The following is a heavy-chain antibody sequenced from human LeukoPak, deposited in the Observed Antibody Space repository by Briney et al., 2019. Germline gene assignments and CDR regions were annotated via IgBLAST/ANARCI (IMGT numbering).Heavy chain of an antibody. J-gene: IGHJ4*02. V-gene: IGHV4-30-4*08. CDR1: GGSISSGDYY. Sequence: SQTLSLTCTVSGGSISSGDYYRSWIRQPPGKGLEWIGYMYYTGSTYYNPSLKSRVTISVDTSKNQFSLKLSSVTAADTAVYYCARHLYPRDYFDYWGQGTLVTVSS. CDR3: ARHLYPRDYFDY. CDR2: MYYTGST. D-gene: IGHD2-2*01.